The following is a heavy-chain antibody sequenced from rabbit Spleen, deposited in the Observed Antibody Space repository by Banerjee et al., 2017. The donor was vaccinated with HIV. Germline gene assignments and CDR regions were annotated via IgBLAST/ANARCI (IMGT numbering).Heavy chain of an antibody. CDR1: GFSFSSGYD. V-gene: IGHV1S40*01. J-gene: IGHJ4*01. Sequence: QQLVESGGGLVKPGASLTLTCKASGFSFSSGYDMCWVRQAPGKGLEWVACAYAGSSGSAYYANWAKGRFTISKTSSTTVTLQMTSLTAADTATYFCARDLTGVIGWNFGWWGQGTLVTVS. CDR3: ARDLTGVIGWNFGW. CDR2: AYAGSSGSA. D-gene: IGHD1-1*01.